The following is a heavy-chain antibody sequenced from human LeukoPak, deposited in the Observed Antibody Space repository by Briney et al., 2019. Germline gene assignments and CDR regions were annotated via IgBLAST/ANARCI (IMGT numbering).Heavy chain of an antibody. D-gene: IGHD6-19*01. V-gene: IGHV4-59*01. Sequence: AETLSLTCTVSGGSISSYYWNWIRQPPGKGLEWIGYIYYSGSTNYNPSLKSRVSISVDTSKNQFSLKLSSVTAADTGVYYCARAGESSGLYQWDYFDYWGQETLVTVSS. CDR3: ARAGESSGLYQWDYFDY. CDR1: GGSISSYY. J-gene: IGHJ4*02. CDR2: IYYSGST.